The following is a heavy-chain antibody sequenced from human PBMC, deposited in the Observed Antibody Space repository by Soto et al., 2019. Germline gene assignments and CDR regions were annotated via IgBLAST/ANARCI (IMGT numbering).Heavy chain of an antibody. CDR2: INPSGGST. D-gene: IGHD1-1*01. V-gene: IGHV1-46*01. Sequence: ASVKVSCKASGYTFTSYYMHWVRQAPGQGLEWMGIINPSGGSTSYAQKFQGRVTMTRDTSTSTVYMELSSLRSDDTAVYYCARVGGGNWNDLGYYYYYGMDVWGQGTTVTVSS. CDR1: GYTFTSYY. CDR3: ARVGGGNWNDLGYYYYYGMDV. J-gene: IGHJ6*02.